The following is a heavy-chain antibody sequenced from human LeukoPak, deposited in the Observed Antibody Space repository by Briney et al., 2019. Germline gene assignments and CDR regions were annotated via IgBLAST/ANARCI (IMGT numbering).Heavy chain of an antibody. D-gene: IGHD6-13*01. J-gene: IGHJ6*04. V-gene: IGHV3-64*01. CDR3: ASTHISSWGRDV. CDR1: GFTFNNYA. Sequence: PGGSLRLSCAASGFTFNNYAMHWVRQAPGKGLEYVSAINGNGGNTYYTNSVKGRFTISRDNSKNTLYLQMGSLRAEDTAVYYCASTHISSWGRDVWGKGTTVTVSS. CDR2: INGNGGNT.